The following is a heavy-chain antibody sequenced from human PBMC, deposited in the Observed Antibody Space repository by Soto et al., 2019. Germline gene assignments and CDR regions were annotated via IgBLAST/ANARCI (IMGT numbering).Heavy chain of an antibody. CDR2: IIPIFVTA. J-gene: IGHJ4*02. Sequence: QVQLVQSGAEVKKPGSSVKVSCKASGGTFSSYAISWVRQAPGQGLEWMGGIIPIFVTANYAQKFQGRVTITADESTSTAYMELSSLVSEDTAVYYCARLKLDSAGRYFDYWCQGTLVTVSS. CDR1: GGTFSSYA. D-gene: IGHD1-26*01. V-gene: IGHV1-69*01. CDR3: ARLKLDSAGRYFDY.